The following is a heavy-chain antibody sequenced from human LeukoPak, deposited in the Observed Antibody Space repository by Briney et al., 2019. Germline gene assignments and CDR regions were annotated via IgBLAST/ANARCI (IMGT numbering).Heavy chain of an antibody. V-gene: IGHV3-66*02. CDR2: IYSGGST. CDR1: GFTVSSNY. Sequence: GGSLRLSCAASGFTVSSNYMSWARQAPGKGLEWVSVIYSGGSTYYADSVKGRFTISRDNSKNTLYLQMNSLRAEDTAVYYCARDAGNGDLYYYYYGMDVWGQGTTVTVSS. CDR3: ARDAGNGDLYYYYYGMDV. J-gene: IGHJ6*02. D-gene: IGHD4-17*01.